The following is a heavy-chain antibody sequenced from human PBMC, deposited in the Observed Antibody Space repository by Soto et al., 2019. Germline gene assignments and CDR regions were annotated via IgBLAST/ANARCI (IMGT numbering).Heavy chain of an antibody. CDR2: ISGSGGST. CDR3: AKDLGAGYYYYYGMDV. J-gene: IGHJ6*02. D-gene: IGHD3-16*01. V-gene: IGHV3-23*01. Sequence: GGSLRLSCAASGFTFSSYAMSWVRQAPGKGLEWVSAISGSGGSTYYADSVKGRFTISRDNSKNTLYLQMNSLRAEDTAVYYCAKDLGAGYYYYYGMDVWGQGTTVTVSS. CDR1: GFTFSSYA.